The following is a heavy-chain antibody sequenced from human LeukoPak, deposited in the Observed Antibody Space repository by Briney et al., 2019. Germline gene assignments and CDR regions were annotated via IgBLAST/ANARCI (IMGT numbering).Heavy chain of an antibody. V-gene: IGHV3-21*01. J-gene: IGHJ4*02. CDR2: ISTSSSYI. Sequence: GGSLRLSCAASGFTFSNYVMSWVRQAPGKGLEWVSFISTSSSYIYYADSVKGRFTVSRDNARKSLYLQMNSLRAEDTAVYYCARGEWSSSPFDFWGQGTLVTVSS. CDR3: ARGEWSSSPFDF. CDR1: GFTFSNYV. D-gene: IGHD6-6*01.